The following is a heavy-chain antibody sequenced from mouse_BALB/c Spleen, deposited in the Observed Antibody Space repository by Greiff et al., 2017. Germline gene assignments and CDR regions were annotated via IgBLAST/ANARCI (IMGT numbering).Heavy chain of an antibody. CDR3: ARYGFDY. CDR1: GFTFSSFG. Sequence: EVQRVESGGGLVQPGGSRKLSCAASGFTFSSFGMHWVRQAPEKGLEWVAYISSGSSTIYYADTVKGRFTISRDNPKNTLFLQMTSLRSEDTAMYYCARYGFDYWGQGTTLTVSS. D-gene: IGHD1-1*01. J-gene: IGHJ2*01. CDR2: ISSGSSTI. V-gene: IGHV5-17*02.